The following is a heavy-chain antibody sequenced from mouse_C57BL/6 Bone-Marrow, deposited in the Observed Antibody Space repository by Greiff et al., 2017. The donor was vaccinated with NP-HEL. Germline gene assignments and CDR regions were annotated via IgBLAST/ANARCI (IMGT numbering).Heavy chain of an antibody. V-gene: IGHV1-50*01. CDR3: ARGLTGTGY. Sequence: QVQLQQPGAELVKPGASVKLSCNASGYTFTSYWMQWVKQRPGQGLQWIGEIDPSDSYPNYNQKFKGKATLTVDTSSSTAYMQLSSLTSEDSAVYYCARGLTGTGYWGQGTTLTVSS. J-gene: IGHJ2*01. CDR2: IDPSDSYP. CDR1: GYTFTSYW. D-gene: IGHD4-1*01.